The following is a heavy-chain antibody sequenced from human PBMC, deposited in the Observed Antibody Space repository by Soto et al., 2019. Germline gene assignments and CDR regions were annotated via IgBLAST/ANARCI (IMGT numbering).Heavy chain of an antibody. CDR3: ARVGKLELQGGAFDI. D-gene: IGHD1-7*01. CDR2: IYTSGST. CDR1: CGSISSYY. V-gene: IGHV4-4*07. J-gene: IGHJ3*02. Sequence: SETLSLTCTVSCGSISSYYWSWIRQPAGKGLKWIGRIYTSGSTNYNPSLKSRVTMSVDTSKNQFSLKLSSVTAADTTVYYCARVGKLELQGGAFDIWGQGTMVTVSS.